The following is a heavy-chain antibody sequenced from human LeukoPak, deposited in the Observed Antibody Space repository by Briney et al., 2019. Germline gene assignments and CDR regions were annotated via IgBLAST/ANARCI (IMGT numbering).Heavy chain of an antibody. D-gene: IGHD2-2*01. Sequence: GGSLRLSCAASGFTFSDYYMSWIRQAPGKGLEWASYISSSGSTIYYADSVKGRFTISRDNAKNSLYLQMNSLRAEDTAVYYCARGVGYCSSTSCYWWFDPWGQGTLVTVSS. CDR2: ISSSGSTI. CDR3: ARGVGYCSSTSCYWWFDP. CDR1: GFTFSDYY. V-gene: IGHV3-11*04. J-gene: IGHJ5*02.